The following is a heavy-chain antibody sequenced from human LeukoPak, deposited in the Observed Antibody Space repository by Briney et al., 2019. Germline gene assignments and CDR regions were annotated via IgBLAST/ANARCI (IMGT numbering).Heavy chain of an antibody. CDR3: ARSGVPYYDFWSGFSWFDP. Sequence: SETLSLTCTVSGGSISSYYWSWIRQPPGKGLEWIGYIYTSGSTNYNPSLKSRVTISVDTSKNQFSLKLSSVTAADTAVYYCARSGVPYYDFWSGFSWFDPWDQGTLVTVSS. CDR2: IYTSGST. J-gene: IGHJ5*02. V-gene: IGHV4-4*09. D-gene: IGHD3-3*01. CDR1: GGSISSYY.